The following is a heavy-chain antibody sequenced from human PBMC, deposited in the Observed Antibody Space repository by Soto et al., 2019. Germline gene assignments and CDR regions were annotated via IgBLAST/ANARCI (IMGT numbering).Heavy chain of an antibody. J-gene: IGHJ4*02. CDR2: ISAYNGNT. Sequence: DSLKVSCNASGYTFTGYVISWVLQAPGQGLEWMGWISAYNGNTNYAQKLQGRVTMTTDTSTSTAYMELRSLRSDDTAVYYCAREAEYCGGDCPLDYWGQRTLFTVSS. CDR3: AREAEYCGGDCPLDY. V-gene: IGHV1-18*01. CDR1: GYTFTGYV. D-gene: IGHD2-21*02.